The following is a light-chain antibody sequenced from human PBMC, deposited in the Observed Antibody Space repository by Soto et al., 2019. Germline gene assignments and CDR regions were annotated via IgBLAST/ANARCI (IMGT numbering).Light chain of an antibody. Sequence: DIQMTQSASALSATIGDRVSITCRASQSISSYLNWYQQKPGKAPKLLIYAASSLQSGVPSSFSGSGSGTDFTLTISSLQPEDFATYYCQQSYSTPITFGQGTRLEIK. V-gene: IGKV1-39*01. CDR3: QQSYSTPIT. CDR1: QSISSY. J-gene: IGKJ5*01. CDR2: AAS.